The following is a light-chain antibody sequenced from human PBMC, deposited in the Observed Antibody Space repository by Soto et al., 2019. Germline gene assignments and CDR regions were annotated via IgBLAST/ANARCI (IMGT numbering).Light chain of an antibody. V-gene: IGKV3-11*01. CDR1: QGVSSY. CDR2: DAS. J-gene: IGKJ4*01. CDR3: QQRSNWRLT. Sequence: IVFTQSPGTLSLSPGEGASLACRARQGVSSYLAWYQQKPGQAPRLLIYDASNRATGIPARFSGSGSGTDFTLTISRLEPEDFAVYYCQQRSNWRLTFGGGTKVDIK.